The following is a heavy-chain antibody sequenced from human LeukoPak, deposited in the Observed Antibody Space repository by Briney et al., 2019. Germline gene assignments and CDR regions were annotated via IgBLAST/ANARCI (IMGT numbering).Heavy chain of an antibody. CDR1: GFTFSSYG. V-gene: IGHV3-30*02. CDR3: AKAVAHPSAGY. J-gene: IGHJ4*02. Sequence: PGGSLGLSCAASGFTFSSYGMHWVRQAPGKGLEWVAFIRYDGSNKYYADSVKGRFTISRDNSKNTLYLKMNSLRAEDTAVYYCAKAVAHPSAGYWGQGTLVTVSS. D-gene: IGHD6-13*01. CDR2: IRYDGSNK.